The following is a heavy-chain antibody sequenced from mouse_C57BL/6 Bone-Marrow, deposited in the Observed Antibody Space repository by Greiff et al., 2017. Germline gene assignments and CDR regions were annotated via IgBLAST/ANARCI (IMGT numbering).Heavy chain of an antibody. Sequence: EVKLMESGGGLVKPGGSLKLSCAASGFTFSSYGMSWVRQTPDKRLEWVATISSGGSYTYYPDSVKGRFTISRDNAKNTLYLQMSSLKSEDTAMYYCARLMGRGYYFDYWGQGTTLTVSS. D-gene: IGHD4-1*01. J-gene: IGHJ2*01. CDR3: ARLMGRGYYFDY. V-gene: IGHV5-6*03. CDR2: ISSGGSYT. CDR1: GFTFSSYG.